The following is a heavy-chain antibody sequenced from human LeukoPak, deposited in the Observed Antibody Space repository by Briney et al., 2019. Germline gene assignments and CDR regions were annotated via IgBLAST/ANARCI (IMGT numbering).Heavy chain of an antibody. Sequence: ASVKVSCKASGYTFTGYYMHWVRQAPGQGLEWMGWINPNSGGTYYAQKFQDRVTMTRDTSITTAYMELTSLRSDDTAVYYCARDLFYSVSGTYYNVGRVFNYWGQGTLVTVSS. CDR1: GYTFTGYY. CDR3: ARDLFYSVSGTYYNVGRVFNY. V-gene: IGHV1-2*02. D-gene: IGHD3-10*01. J-gene: IGHJ4*02. CDR2: INPNSGGT.